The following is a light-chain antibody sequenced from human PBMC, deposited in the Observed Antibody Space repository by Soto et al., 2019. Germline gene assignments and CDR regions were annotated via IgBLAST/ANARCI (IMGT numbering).Light chain of an antibody. J-gene: IGLJ2*01. Sequence: SYELTQPLSVSVALGQTARITCGGNNIGSRNVHWYQQQPGQAPVLVIYRDSNRPSGIPERFSGSNSGNTATLTISRAQAWDEADYYCQVWDSRVVFGGGTKLTVL. CDR3: QVWDSRVV. V-gene: IGLV3-9*01. CDR2: RDS. CDR1: NIGSRN.